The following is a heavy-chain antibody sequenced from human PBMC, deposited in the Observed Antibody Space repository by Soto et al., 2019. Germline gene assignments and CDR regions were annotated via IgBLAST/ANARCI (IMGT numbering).Heavy chain of an antibody. D-gene: IGHD3-10*01. J-gene: IGHJ4*02. V-gene: IGHV3-48*01. Sequence: GGSLRLSCLVSGFTFNSYSMDWVRQAPGKGLEWVSYITSGSSTIHYADSVKGRFTISRDNAKNSVFLQMNSLRVEDTAVYYCVRDAGSLGYWGQGTLVTVSS. CDR1: GFTFNSYS. CDR2: ITSGSSTI. CDR3: VRDAGSLGY.